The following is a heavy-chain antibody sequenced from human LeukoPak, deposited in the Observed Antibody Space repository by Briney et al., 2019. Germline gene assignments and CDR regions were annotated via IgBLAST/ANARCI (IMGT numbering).Heavy chain of an antibody. CDR3: ARAYYYDSSGHFDY. CDR1: GFTFDDYA. Sequence: GGSLRLSCAASGFTFDDYAMHWVRQAPGKGLEWVSGISWNSGSIGYADSVKGRFTISRDNAKNSLYLQMNSLRAEDTALYHCARAYYYDSSGHFDYWGQGTLVTVSS. J-gene: IGHJ4*02. CDR2: ISWNSGSI. V-gene: IGHV3-9*01. D-gene: IGHD3-22*01.